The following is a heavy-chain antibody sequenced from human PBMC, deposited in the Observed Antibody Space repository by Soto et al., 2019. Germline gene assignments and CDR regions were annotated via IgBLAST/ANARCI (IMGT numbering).Heavy chain of an antibody. CDR3: ARWGCSGTNCNLNQRSYDL. V-gene: IGHV3-33*03. CDR2: IWYDGSNK. Sequence: QVQLVESGGGVVQPGMSLRLSCAASGFIFNEYGMHWVRQAPGKGLEWVAVIWYDGSNKYYADSVKGRFTISRDNSKNTMSLQMNNLRAEDTAVYYCARWGCSGTNCNLNQRSYDLWVQGTLVTVSS. J-gene: IGHJ4*02. D-gene: IGHD2-15*01. CDR1: GFIFNEYG.